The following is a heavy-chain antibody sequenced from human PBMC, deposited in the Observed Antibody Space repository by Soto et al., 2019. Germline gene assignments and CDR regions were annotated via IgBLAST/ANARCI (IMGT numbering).Heavy chain of an antibody. J-gene: IGHJ4*02. D-gene: IGHD3-22*01. V-gene: IGHV1-3*01. CDR1: GYTFTSYA. CDR2: INAGNGNT. Sequence: QVQLVQSVAEVKKPGASVKVSCKASGYTFTSYAMHWVRQAPGQRLEWMGWINAGNGNTKYSQKFQGSVTITGDTAASTAYMELSSLRSEDTAVYYCARGGYYDSSGKGDYWGQGTLVTVSS. CDR3: ARGGYYDSSGKGDY.